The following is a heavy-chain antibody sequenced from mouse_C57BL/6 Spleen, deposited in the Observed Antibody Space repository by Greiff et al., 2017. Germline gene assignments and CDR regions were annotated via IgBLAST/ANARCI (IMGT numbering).Heavy chain of an antibody. CDR2: ISSGSSTI. CDR1: GFTFSDYG. V-gene: IGHV5-17*01. J-gene: IGHJ4*01. CDR3: ARAFYAMDY. Sequence: EVMLVESGGGLVKPGGSLKLSCAASGFTFSDYGMHWVRQAPEKGLEWVAYISSGSSTINYADTVKGRFTISRDNAKNTLFLQLTSLRSEDTAMYYCARAFYAMDYWGQGTSVTVSS.